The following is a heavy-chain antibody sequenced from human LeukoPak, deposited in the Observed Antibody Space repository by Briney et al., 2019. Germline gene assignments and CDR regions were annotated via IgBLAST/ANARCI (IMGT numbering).Heavy chain of an antibody. CDR1: GFTFSSYS. CDR2: ISSSSSTI. D-gene: IGHD1-14*01. Sequence: PGGSLRLSCAASGFTFSSYSMNWVRQAPGTGLGRVSYISSSSSTIYYADSVKGRFAISRDNAKNSLYLQMNSLRAEDTAVYYCAGLTRTARFDPWGQGTLVTVSS. CDR3: AGLTRTARFDP. V-gene: IGHV3-48*04. J-gene: IGHJ5*02.